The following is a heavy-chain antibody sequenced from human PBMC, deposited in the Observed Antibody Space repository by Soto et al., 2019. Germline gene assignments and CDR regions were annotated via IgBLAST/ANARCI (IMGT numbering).Heavy chain of an antibody. Sequence: ASVTGSCRPSGDNYNTFDMYWVRQGTRHGVEWMGWMNPNSGNTGDVQELRGRVTMTRNAANTTAYMELTSLTSVDTGVYYCAGGNFRYWGQGTLVTVSS. V-gene: IGHV1-8*01. CDR1: GDNYNTFD. CDR2: MNPNSGNT. CDR3: AGGNFRY. J-gene: IGHJ4*02.